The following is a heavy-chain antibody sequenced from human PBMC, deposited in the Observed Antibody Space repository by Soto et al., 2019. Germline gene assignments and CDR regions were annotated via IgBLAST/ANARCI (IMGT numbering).Heavy chain of an antibody. CDR2: ISYDGSNK. V-gene: IGHV3-30*18. CDR1: GFTFSSYG. CDR3: AKALSGGSCYSCFDY. D-gene: IGHD2-15*01. J-gene: IGHJ4*02. Sequence: GGSLRLSCAASGFTFSSYGMHWVRQAPGKGLEWVAVISYDGSNKYYADSVKGRFTISRDNSKNTLYLQMNSLRAEDTAVYYCAKALSGGSCYSCFDYWGQGTLVTASS.